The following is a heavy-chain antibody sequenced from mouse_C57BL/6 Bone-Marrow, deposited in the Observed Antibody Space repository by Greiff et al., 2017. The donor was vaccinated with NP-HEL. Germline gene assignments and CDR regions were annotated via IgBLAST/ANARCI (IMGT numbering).Heavy chain of an antibody. CDR3: ARQTSPYYYGSSRDWYFDV. CDR1: GFTFSSYT. J-gene: IGHJ1*03. V-gene: IGHV5-9*01. D-gene: IGHD1-1*01. Sequence: EVHLVESGGGLVKPGGSLKLSCAASGFTFSSYTMSWVRQTPEKRLEWVATISGGGGNTYYPDSVKGRFTISRDNAKNTLYLQMSSLRSEDTALYYCARQTSPYYYGSSRDWYFDVWGTGTTVTVSS. CDR2: ISGGGGNT.